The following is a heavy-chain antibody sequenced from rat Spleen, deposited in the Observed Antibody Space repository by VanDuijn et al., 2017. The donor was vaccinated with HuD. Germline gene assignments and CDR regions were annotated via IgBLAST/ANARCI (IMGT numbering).Heavy chain of an antibody. CDR2: IWGNGNT. Sequence: QVQLRESGPGLVQPSQTLSLTCTVSGFSLTSYHVSWVRQPPGQGLEWMGGIWGNGNTDYDSTLKSRLIISRDTSKNQVFLKMNSLQTDDTGTYYCTTAAFDYWGQGVMVTVSS. V-gene: IGHV2-13*01. CDR3: TTAAFDY. CDR1: GFSLTSYH. J-gene: IGHJ2*01.